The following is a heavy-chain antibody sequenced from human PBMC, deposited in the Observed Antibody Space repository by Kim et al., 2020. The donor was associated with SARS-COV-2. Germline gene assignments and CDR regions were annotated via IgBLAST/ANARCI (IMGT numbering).Heavy chain of an antibody. V-gene: IGHV3-48*04. CDR1: GFTFSSYS. CDR3: ARGGDARYYFDY. J-gene: IGHJ4*02. D-gene: IGHD3-16*01. Sequence: GGSLRLSCAASGFTFSSYSMNWVRQAPGKGLEWFSYISSSSSTIYYADSVKGRFTISRDNAKNSLYLQMNSLRAEDTAVYYCARGGDARYYFDYWGQGTLVTVSS. CDR2: ISSSSSTI.